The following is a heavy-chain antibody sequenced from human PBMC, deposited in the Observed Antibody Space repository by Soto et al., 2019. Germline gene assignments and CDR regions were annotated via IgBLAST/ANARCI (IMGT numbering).Heavy chain of an antibody. V-gene: IGHV5-51*01. D-gene: IGHD7-27*01. CDR1: GYSFTTYW. CDR2: IYPGDSDT. CDR3: ARRTGDRSRSYGLDV. J-gene: IGHJ6*04. Sequence: PGESLKISCKGYGYSFTTYWIGWVRQMPGKGLEWMGIIYPGDSDTRYSPSFQGQVTISADKSINTAYLQWSSLKASDTAMYYCARRTGDRSRSYGLDVWGKGTSVPVTS.